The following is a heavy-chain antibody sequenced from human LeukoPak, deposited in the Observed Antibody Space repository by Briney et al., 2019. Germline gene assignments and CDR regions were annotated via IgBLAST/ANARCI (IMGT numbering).Heavy chain of an antibody. CDR2: ISWNSGSI. CDR1: GFTFDDYD. CDR3: AKEGVGYCSGGSCYSVVY. J-gene: IGHJ4*02. V-gene: IGHV3-9*01. Sequence: GGSLRLSCAASGFTFDDYDMHWVRQAPGKGLEWVSGISWNSGSIGYADSVKGRFAISRDNAKNSLYLQMNSLRAEDTALYYCAKEGVGYCSGGSCYSVVYWGQGTLVTVSS. D-gene: IGHD2-15*01.